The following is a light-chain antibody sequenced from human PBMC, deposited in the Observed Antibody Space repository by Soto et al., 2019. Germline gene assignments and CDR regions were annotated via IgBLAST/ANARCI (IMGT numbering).Light chain of an antibody. J-gene: IGKJ2*01. Sequence: EIVMTQSPATLSVSPGERATLSCRASQSISSTLAWYQQIPGQAPRLLIYGASVRATGIPARFCGSGSWTEFTLTISSLQSEDFAVYYCQKYNNWPPAAFGQGTKLAIK. CDR3: QKYNNWPPAA. CDR2: GAS. CDR1: QSISST. V-gene: IGKV3-15*01.